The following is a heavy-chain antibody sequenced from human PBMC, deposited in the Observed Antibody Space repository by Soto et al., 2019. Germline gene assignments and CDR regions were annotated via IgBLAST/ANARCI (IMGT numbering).Heavy chain of an antibody. V-gene: IGHV6-1*01. CDR2: TYYRSRWYN. D-gene: IGHD1-7*01. CDR3: AGTTSHQWYYMDV. J-gene: IGHJ6*03. Sequence: PSQTLSLTCAISGDSVSSNSAAWNWIRLSPSRGLEWLARTYYRSRWYNDYAVSVRSRITVNPDTSKNQFSLQLTSVTPEDTAVYYCAGTTSHQWYYMDVWRKGTTVTVSS. CDR1: GDSVSSNSAA.